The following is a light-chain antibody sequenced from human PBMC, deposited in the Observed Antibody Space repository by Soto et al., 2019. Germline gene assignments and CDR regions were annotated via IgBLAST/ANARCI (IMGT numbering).Light chain of an antibody. CDR1: SSDVGSYNY. V-gene: IGLV2-11*01. CDR2: DVS. CDR3: SSYAGSKMVI. Sequence: QSALTHPRSVSGSPGQSVAISCTGTSSDVGSYNYVSWYQQHPGRAPKLMIYDVSERPSGVPDRFSASKSGYTASLTISGLQAEDEADYYCSSYAGSKMVIFGGGTKVTVL. J-gene: IGLJ2*01.